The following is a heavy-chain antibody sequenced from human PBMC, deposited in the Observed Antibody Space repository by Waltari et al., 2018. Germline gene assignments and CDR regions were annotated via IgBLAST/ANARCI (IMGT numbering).Heavy chain of an antibody. CDR2: ISYDGSNK. V-gene: IGHV3-30-3*01. D-gene: IGHD6-13*01. J-gene: IGHJ4*02. Sequence: QVQLVESGGGVVQPGRSLRLSCAASGFPFSSYAMHWVRQAPGKGLEWVAVISYDGSNKYYADSVKGRFTISRDNSKNTLYLQMNSLRAEDTAVYYCARVSSSSWSFDYWGQGTLVTVSS. CDR1: GFPFSSYA. CDR3: ARVSSSSWSFDY.